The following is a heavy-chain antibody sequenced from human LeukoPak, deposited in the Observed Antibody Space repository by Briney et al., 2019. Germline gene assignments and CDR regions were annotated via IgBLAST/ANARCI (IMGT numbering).Heavy chain of an antibody. J-gene: IGHJ4*02. Sequence: ASVKVSCKVSGYTLTELSMHWVRQAPGKGLEWMGGFDPEDGETIYAQKFQGRVTMTEDTSTDTAYMELSSLRSEDTAVYYCATPHPNGRHYDSSGYDYFDYWGQGTLVTVSS. D-gene: IGHD3-22*01. CDR2: FDPEDGET. V-gene: IGHV1-24*01. CDR1: GYTLTELS. CDR3: ATPHPNGRHYDSSGYDYFDY.